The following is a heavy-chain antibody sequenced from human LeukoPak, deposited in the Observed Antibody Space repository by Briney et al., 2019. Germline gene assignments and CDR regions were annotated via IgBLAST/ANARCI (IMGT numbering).Heavy chain of an antibody. CDR1: GGSFSGYY. Sequence: KSSETLSLTCAVYGGSFSGYYWSWIRQPPGKGLEWIGEITHSGSTKYSPSLKCRVTITDDTSKNQFSLKLGDATAEDTAVYYCARGPLEPQLDYWGQGTLVTVSS. J-gene: IGHJ4*02. CDR3: ARGPLEPQLDY. V-gene: IGHV4-34*01. D-gene: IGHD6-13*01. CDR2: ITHSGST.